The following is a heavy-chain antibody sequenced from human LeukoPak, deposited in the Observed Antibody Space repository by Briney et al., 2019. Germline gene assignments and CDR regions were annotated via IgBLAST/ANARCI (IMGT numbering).Heavy chain of an antibody. D-gene: IGHD3-3*01. Sequence: GGSLRLSCAASGFIFTNYNLNWVRQAPGKGLEWISSISGGSTYIYYADSVKGRFTISRDNAKNSLYLQMNSLRAEDTAVYYCARAPSKYDFWSGYHYYYMDVWGKGTTVTVSS. J-gene: IGHJ6*03. CDR1: GFIFTNYN. V-gene: IGHV3-21*01. CDR3: ARAPSKYDFWSGYHYYYMDV. CDR2: ISGGSTYI.